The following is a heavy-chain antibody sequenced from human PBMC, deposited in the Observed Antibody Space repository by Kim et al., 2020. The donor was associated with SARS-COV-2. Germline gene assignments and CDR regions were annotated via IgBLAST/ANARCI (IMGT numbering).Heavy chain of an antibody. CDR3: ARLEYSSSSRLFDP. J-gene: IGHJ5*02. CDR2: IYYTGDT. D-gene: IGHD6-6*01. Sequence: SETLALTCTVSGGSVSSRNYYWGWIRQPPGKGLEWIGNIYYTGDTYYNPSLKSRVNISVDTSKNHFSLKLSSLTAADTDVYYCARLEYSSSSRLFDPWGQGTLVTVSS. CDR1: GGSVSSRNYY. V-gene: IGHV4-39*02.